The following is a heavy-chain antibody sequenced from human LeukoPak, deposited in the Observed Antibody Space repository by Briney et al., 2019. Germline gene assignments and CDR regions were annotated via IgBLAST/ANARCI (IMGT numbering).Heavy chain of an antibody. CDR3: ARDREWLRPNDY. D-gene: IGHD3-3*01. CDR2: ISGSSTTI. J-gene: IGHJ4*02. V-gene: IGHV3-48*01. CDR1: GFTFSSYY. Sequence: GGSLRLSCAAAGFTFSSYYMSWVRQAPGKGLEWVSYISGSSTTIYYSDSVKGRFTVSRDNARNSLYLQMNSLRAEDTAVYYCARDREWLRPNDYWGQGTLVTVSS.